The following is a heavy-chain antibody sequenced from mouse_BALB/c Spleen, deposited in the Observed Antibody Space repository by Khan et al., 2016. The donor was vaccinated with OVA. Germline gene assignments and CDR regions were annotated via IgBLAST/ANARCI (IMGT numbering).Heavy chain of an antibody. CDR2: IYPFNDAT. Sequence: VQLKQSGPEVVKPGASVKMSCKASGYTFTSYVMHWVKQKPGQGLEWIGYIYPFNDATKFNEKFNGKATLTSDKSSSTAYIELSSLTSEDSAVYYWAPVGSYYVSFVYWGQGTLVTVSA. CDR3: APVGSYYVSFVY. V-gene: IGHV1S136*01. J-gene: IGHJ3*01. D-gene: IGHD1-1*01. CDR1: GYTFTSYV.